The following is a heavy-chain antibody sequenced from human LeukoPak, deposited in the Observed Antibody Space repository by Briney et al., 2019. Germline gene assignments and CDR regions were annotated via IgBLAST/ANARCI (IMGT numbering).Heavy chain of an antibody. Sequence: SETLSLTCTVSGGSISSYYWSWIRQPPGKGLEWIGYIFYSGSTNYNPSLKSRVTISVDTSKNQFSLKLSSVTAADTAVYYCARRRITMVRGVKVDAFDIWGQGTMVTVSS. CDR1: GGSISSYY. V-gene: IGHV4-59*08. CDR3: ARRRITMVRGVKVDAFDI. J-gene: IGHJ3*02. CDR2: IFYSGST. D-gene: IGHD3-10*01.